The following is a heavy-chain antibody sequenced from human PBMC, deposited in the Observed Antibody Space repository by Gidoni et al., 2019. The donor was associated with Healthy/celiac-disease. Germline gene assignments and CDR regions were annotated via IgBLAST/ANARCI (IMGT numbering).Heavy chain of an antibody. CDR3: AKDQLHGSPINWFDP. Sequence: EVPLLESGGGLVQPGGSLRLPCAASGLTFSSYAMGWVRQAPGKGLEWVSAISGSGGSTYYADSVKGRFTISGDNSKNTLYLQMNSLSAEDTAVYYCAKDQLHGSPINWFDPWGQGTLVTVSS. CDR2: ISGSGGST. V-gene: IGHV3-23*01. J-gene: IGHJ5*02. CDR1: GLTFSSYA. D-gene: IGHD1-1*01.